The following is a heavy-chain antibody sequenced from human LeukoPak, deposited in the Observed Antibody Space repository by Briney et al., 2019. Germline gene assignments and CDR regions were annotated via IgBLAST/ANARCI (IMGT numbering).Heavy chain of an antibody. D-gene: IGHD1-26*01. V-gene: IGHV3-74*01. CDR3: VKVRGRARVGYFDY. J-gene: IGHJ4*02. CDR1: GSTFSSSW. Sequence: PGGSLRLSCAASGSTFSSSWIHWVRQAPGKGLVWVSRINKDGSVTDYAESVKGRFSISRDNAKNTLYLQVNSLRVEDTAIYYCVKVRGRARVGYFDYWGQGTLVTVSS. CDR2: INKDGSVT.